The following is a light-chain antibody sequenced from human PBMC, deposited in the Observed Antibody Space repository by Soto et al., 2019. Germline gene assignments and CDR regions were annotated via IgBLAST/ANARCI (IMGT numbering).Light chain of an antibody. CDR2: GAS. Sequence: EIGLTQSPGTLSLSPGERATLSCRASQSVSSSYLAWYQQKPGQAPRILIYGASSRATGIPDRFSGSGSGTDFTLTISRLEPEDFAVYYCKQYGSSSLGTFGQGTKVEIK. CDR1: QSVSSSY. J-gene: IGKJ1*01. V-gene: IGKV3-20*01. CDR3: KQYGSSSLGT.